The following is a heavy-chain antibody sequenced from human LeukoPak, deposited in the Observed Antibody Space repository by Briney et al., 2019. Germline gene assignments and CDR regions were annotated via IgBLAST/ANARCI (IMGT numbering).Heavy chain of an antibody. V-gene: IGHV3-30*02. J-gene: IGHJ6*03. Sequence: PGRSLRLSCALSGFTFTSVVTPWVRPATAQGLGWGAFIRYDGMNKSYANSVKGRFTTSRDNSKNTPYLQMDSLRAEDTAVYYCAKDHYDFWSGYRLYYYYYMDVWGKGTTVTVSS. D-gene: IGHD3-3*01. CDR2: IRYDGMNK. CDR3: AKDHYDFWSGYRLYYYYYMDV. CDR1: GFTFTSVV.